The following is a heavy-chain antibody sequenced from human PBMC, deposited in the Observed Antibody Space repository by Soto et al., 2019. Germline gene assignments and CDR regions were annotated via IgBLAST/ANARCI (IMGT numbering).Heavy chain of an antibody. CDR2: ISAYNGNT. V-gene: IGHV1-18*01. Sequence: QVQLVQSGAEVKKPGASVKVSCKASGYTFTSYGISWVRQAPGQGLEWMGWISAYNGNTNYAQKLQGRVTITTDTSTSTADMELRSLRSDDTAVYYCALAAGNEVWVLRFAPWGQGTLVTVSS. CDR1: GYTFTSYG. D-gene: IGHD6-13*01. J-gene: IGHJ5*02. CDR3: ALAAGNEVWVLRFAP.